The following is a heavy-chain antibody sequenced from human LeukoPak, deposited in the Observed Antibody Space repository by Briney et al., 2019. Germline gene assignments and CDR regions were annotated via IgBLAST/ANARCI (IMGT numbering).Heavy chain of an antibody. J-gene: IGHJ3*02. CDR2: FDPEDGET. D-gene: IGHD2-15*01. CDR1: GYTLTELS. Sequence: ASVKVSCKASGYTLTELSMHWVRQAPGKGLEWMGGFDPEDGETIYAQKFQGRVTMTEDTSTDTAYMELSSLRSEDTAVYYCATSLGYCSGGSCSAFDIWGQGTMVTVSS. V-gene: IGHV1-24*01. CDR3: ATSLGYCSGGSCSAFDI.